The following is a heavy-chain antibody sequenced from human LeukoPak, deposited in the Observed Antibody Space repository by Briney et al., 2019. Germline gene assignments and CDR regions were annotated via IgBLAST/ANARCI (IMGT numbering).Heavy chain of an antibody. CDR2: ISSSTYT. CDR3: ARGVDAFDV. J-gene: IGHJ3*01. CDR1: GFTFSDYY. Sequence: GGSLRLSCAASGFTFSDYYMSWIRQAPGRGLEWVSYISSSTYTNYADSVKGRFTISRDNAKNSMYLQMNSLRAEDTAVYYCARGVDAFDVWGQGTMVTVSS. D-gene: IGHD3-16*01. V-gene: IGHV3-11*06.